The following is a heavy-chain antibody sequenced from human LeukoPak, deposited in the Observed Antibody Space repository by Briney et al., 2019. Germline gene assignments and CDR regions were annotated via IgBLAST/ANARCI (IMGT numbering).Heavy chain of an antibody. V-gene: IGHV3-23*01. CDR1: GFTFRSYA. Sequence: GGSLRLSCEASGFTFRSYAMSWVRQAPGKGLEWVSGISGGGGSTHYADSVKGRFTISRDNSKNTLYLQMNSLRAGDTAVYYCAKDSYDRSGYYYYYFAYWGQGTQVTVS. CDR2: ISGGGGST. CDR3: AKDSYDRSGYYYYYFAY. J-gene: IGHJ4*02. D-gene: IGHD3-22*01.